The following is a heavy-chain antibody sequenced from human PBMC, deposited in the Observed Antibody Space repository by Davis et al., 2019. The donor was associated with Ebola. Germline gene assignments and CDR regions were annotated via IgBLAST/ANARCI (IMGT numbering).Heavy chain of an antibody. CDR2: ISSTSSYI. D-gene: IGHD7-27*01. V-gene: IGHV3-21*01. CDR1: GFTVSSNY. Sequence: GGSLRLSCAASGFTVSSNYMSWVRQAPGKGLEWVSSISSTSSYIYYADSVKGRFTISRDNAKNSLYLQMNSLRAEDTAVYYCARTPKLGYYFDYWGQGTLVTVSS. CDR3: ARTPKLGYYFDY. J-gene: IGHJ4*02.